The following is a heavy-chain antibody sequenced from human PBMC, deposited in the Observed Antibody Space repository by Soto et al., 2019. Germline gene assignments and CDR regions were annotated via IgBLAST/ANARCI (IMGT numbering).Heavy chain of an antibody. V-gene: IGHV3-11*01. CDR2: ISGSGTTI. CDR3: ARVGCSGGSCPLDY. D-gene: IGHD2-15*01. CDR1: AFIISDYY. Sequence: QVQLVESGGGLVKPGGSLRLSCAASAFIISDYYMSWIRQAPGKGLEWVSYISGSGTTIYYADSVKGRFTISRHNAKNSLYLQMSSLRAEDTAVYYGARVGCSGGSCPLDYWGQGTLVTVSS. J-gene: IGHJ4*02.